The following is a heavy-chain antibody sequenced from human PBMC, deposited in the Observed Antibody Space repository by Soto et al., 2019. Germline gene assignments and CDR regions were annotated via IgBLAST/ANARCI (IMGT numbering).Heavy chain of an antibody. CDR1: GYIFINYY. V-gene: IGHV1-46*01. CDR3: ARHLAAGDF. J-gene: IGHJ4*02. D-gene: IGHD6-13*01. Sequence: QVQLVQSGAEVKKPGASVKVSCKASGYIFINYYIHWVRQAPGQGLEWIGIINPNGGSTNYAQKFRGRVTLARDTSTSTDYMDLSSLISEDTAMYYCARHLAAGDFWGQGTLVTVSS. CDR2: INPNGGST.